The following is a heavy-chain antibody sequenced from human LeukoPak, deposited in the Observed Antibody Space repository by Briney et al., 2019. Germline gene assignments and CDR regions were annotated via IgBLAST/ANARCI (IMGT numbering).Heavy chain of an antibody. CDR1: GHTFTGYY. D-gene: IGHD2-15*01. V-gene: IGHV1-2*02. CDR3: GSGQWHVGVFY. Sequence: ASAKVSCKASGHTFTGYYMHWVRQAPGQGLEWLGWINPNSGVTNYAQKFQGRITMTRDTSITTVYMELSSLTSDDTAVYYCGSGQWHVGVFYWGQGTLVTV. CDR2: INPNSGVT. J-gene: IGHJ4*02.